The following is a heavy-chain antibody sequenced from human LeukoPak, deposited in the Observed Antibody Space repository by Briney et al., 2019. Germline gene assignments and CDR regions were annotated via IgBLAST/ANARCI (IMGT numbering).Heavy chain of an antibody. D-gene: IGHD3-3*01. Sequence: PSETLSLTCAVYGGSFSTYYWSWIRQPPGKGLEWIREINHSGSTNYNPSLKSRVTISVDTSKNQFSLKLSSVTAADTAVYYCARVAVTIFGVVIIPDNWFDPWGQGTVVTVSS. CDR1: GGSFSTYY. CDR3: ARVAVTIFGVVIIPDNWFDP. CDR2: INHSGST. J-gene: IGHJ5*02. V-gene: IGHV4-34*01.